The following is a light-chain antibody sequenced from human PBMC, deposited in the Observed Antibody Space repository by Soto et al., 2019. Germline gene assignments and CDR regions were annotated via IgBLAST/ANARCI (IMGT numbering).Light chain of an antibody. J-gene: IGKJ4*01. CDR3: QQYNNWPPALS. Sequence: GDSVTITCRASQNIRNWLAWYQQKPGKAPNPLIYDASSLKSGVPARFSGSGSGTDFTLTISSLQSEDFAVYYCQQYNNWPPALSFGGGTKVDIK. CDR1: QNIRNW. CDR2: DAS. V-gene: IGKV1-5*01.